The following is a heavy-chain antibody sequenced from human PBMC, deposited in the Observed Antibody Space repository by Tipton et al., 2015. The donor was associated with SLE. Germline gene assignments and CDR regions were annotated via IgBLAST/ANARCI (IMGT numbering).Heavy chain of an antibody. J-gene: IGHJ4*02. Sequence: TLSLTCTVSGGSISSHYWSWIRQPPGKGLEWIGYIYYSGSTYYNPSLKSRVTISVDTSKNQFSLKLSSVTAADTAVYYCARGELGIGGAFDYWGQGTLVTVSS. CDR2: IYYSGST. V-gene: IGHV4-59*11. D-gene: IGHD7-27*01. CDR1: GGSISSHY. CDR3: ARGELGIGGAFDY.